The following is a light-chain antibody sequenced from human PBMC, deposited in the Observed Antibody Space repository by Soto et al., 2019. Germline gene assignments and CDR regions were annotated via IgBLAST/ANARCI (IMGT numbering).Light chain of an antibody. J-gene: IGLJ3*02. CDR3: CSYAGSYTWV. V-gene: IGLV2-11*01. Sequence: QTVVTQPRSVSGSPGQSVTISCTGTSSDVGDYDFVSWYRQHPGTVPKLMIYDVSERPSGVPDRFSGSKSGNTASLTISGLQAEDEAVYYCCSYAGSYTWVFGGGTKLTVL. CDR1: SSDVGDYDF. CDR2: DVS.